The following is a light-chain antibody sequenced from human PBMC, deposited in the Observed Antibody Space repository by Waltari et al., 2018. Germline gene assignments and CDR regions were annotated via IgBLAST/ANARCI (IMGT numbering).Light chain of an antibody. J-gene: IGLJ1*01. CDR3: CSYSGSYV. Sequence: QSALTQPRSVSGSPGPSVTISCTGTSRYVGAYDYVSWYQQHPGKAPKLMICDVTKRPSGVPVRFSGSKSGNTASLTISGLQADDEADYYCCSYSGSYVFGTGTKVTVL. CDR1: SRYVGAYDY. V-gene: IGLV2-11*01. CDR2: DVT.